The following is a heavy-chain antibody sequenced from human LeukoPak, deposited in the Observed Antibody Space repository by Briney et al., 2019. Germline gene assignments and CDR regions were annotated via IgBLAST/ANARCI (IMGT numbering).Heavy chain of an antibody. CDR2: INPSGGST. V-gene: IGHV1-46*01. D-gene: IGHD2-15*01. CDR1: GYTFTTYY. CDR3: ARGDIDY. J-gene: IGHJ4*02. Sequence: ASVKVSCKASGYTFTTYYMHWVRQAPEQGLEWMGVINPSGGSTSYAQRFQGRVTMTRDTSTSTIYMELSSLRSEDTALYYCARGDIDYWGQGTLVTVSS.